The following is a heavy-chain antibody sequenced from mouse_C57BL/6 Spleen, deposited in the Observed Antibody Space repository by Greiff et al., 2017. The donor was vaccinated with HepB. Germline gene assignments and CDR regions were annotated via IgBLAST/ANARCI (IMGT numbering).Heavy chain of an antibody. V-gene: IGHV1-15*01. CDR1: GYRFTDYE. CDR3: TRSEEFAY. Sequence: VQLQQSGAELVRPGASVTLSCKASGYRFTDYEMHWVKQTPVHGLEWIGAIDPETGGTAYNQKFKGKAILTADKSSSTAYMELRSLTSEDSAVYYCTRSEEFAYWGQGTLVTVSA. J-gene: IGHJ3*01. CDR2: IDPETGGT.